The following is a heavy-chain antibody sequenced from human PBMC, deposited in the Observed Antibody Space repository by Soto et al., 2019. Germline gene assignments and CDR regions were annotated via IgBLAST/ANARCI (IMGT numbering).Heavy chain of an antibody. Sequence: SGPTLVNPTQTLPLTCTFSGFSLSTSGMCVSWIRQPPGKALEWLALIDWDDDKYYSTPLKTRLTISKDTSKNQVVLTMTNMDPVDTATYDCARTIPPFASPGYYYDYWGQGTLVTVSS. CDR1: GFSLSTSGMC. V-gene: IGHV2-70*01. J-gene: IGHJ4*02. D-gene: IGHD3-22*01. CDR2: IDWDDDK. CDR3: ARTIPPFASPGYYYDY.